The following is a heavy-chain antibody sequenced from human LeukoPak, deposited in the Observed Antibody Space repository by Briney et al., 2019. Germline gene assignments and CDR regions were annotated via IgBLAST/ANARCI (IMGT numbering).Heavy chain of an antibody. CDR1: GGSISSGDYY. D-gene: IGHD2-2*01. CDR2: IYYSGST. J-gene: IGHJ6*02. V-gene: IGHV4-30-4*01. Sequence: SETLSLTCTVSGGSISSGDYYWSGIRQPPGKGLEWIGFIYYSGSTYYNPSLKSRVTISVDTSKNHFSLKLGSVTAAGTAVYYCARDRVDCGSASCAHLRPASYYYYGMDVWGQGTTVTVSS. CDR3: ARDRVDCGSASCAHLRPASYYYYGMDV.